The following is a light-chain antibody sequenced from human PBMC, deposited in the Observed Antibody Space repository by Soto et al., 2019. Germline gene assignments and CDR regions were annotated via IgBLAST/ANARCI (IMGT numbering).Light chain of an antibody. V-gene: IGKV3-20*01. Sequence: EIVLTQSPGTLSLSPGERATLSCRASQSVSSSYLAWYQQKPGQAPSLLIYGASIRATGIPDRFSGSGSGTEFTLTISRLEPEDSAVYYCQQFGGYPRTFGKGTRVEIK. CDR2: GAS. CDR1: QSVSSSY. CDR3: QQFGGYPRT. J-gene: IGKJ1*01.